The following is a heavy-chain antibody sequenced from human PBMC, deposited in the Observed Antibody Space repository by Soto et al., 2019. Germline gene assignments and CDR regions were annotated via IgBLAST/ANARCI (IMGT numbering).Heavy chain of an antibody. J-gene: IGHJ3*02. CDR1: GYTFTSYC. V-gene: IGHV1-46*03. D-gene: IGHD2-2*03. CDR3: ARGLDIVVVPAGALGAFDI. CDR2: INPSGGST. Sequence: GASVKVSCKASGYTFTSYCMHWVRHAPGQGLEWMGIINPSGGSTSYAQKFQGRVTMTRDTSTSTVYMELSSLRSEDTAVYYCARGLDIVVVPAGALGAFDIWGQGTMVTVSS.